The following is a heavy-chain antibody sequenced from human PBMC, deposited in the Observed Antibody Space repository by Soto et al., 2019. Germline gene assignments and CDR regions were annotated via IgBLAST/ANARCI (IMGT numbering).Heavy chain of an antibody. J-gene: IGHJ6*02. V-gene: IGHV1-69*13. D-gene: IGHD4-17*01. CDR2: IIPIFGTA. Sequence: GASVKVSCKASGGTFSSYAISWVRQAPGQGLEWMGGIIPIFGTANYAQKFQGRVTITADESTSTAYMELSSLRSEDTAVYYCAVTVTTPYYYYGIDVWGQGTTVTVSS. CDR1: GGTFSSYA. CDR3: AVTVTTPYYYYGIDV.